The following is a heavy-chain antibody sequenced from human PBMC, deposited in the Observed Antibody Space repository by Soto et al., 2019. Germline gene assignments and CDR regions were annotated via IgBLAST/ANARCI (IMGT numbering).Heavy chain of an antibody. V-gene: IGHV3-23*01. D-gene: IGHD2-21*02. J-gene: IGHJ6*02. Sequence: PGGSLRLSCAASGFTFSSYAMSWVRQAPGQGLEWVSAISGSGGSTYYADSVKGRCTISRDNSKNTLYLQMNSLRAEDTAVDYCAKGLTNSQNTVVTPSLNLYYYYGMDVWGQGTTVTVSS. CDR2: ISGSGGST. CDR3: AKGLTNSQNTVVTPSLNLYYYYGMDV. CDR1: GFTFSSYA.